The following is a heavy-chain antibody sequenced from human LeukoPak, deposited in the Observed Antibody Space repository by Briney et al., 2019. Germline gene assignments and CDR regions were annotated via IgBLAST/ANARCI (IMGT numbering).Heavy chain of an antibody. Sequence: QPGRSLRLSCAASGFIFSDYGMHWVRRAPGKGLEWVAVIWFDGSRKYYADSVKGQFTISRDNSKNTLYLQMNSLRAEDTALYYCARDSGRYRSGFDFWGQGSLVTVSS. CDR2: IWFDGSRK. V-gene: IGHV3-33*01. CDR3: ARDSGRYRSGFDF. D-gene: IGHD2-15*01. CDR1: GFIFSDYG. J-gene: IGHJ4*02.